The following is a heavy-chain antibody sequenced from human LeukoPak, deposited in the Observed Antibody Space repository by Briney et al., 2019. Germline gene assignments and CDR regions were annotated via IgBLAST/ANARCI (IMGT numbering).Heavy chain of an antibody. J-gene: IGHJ4*02. CDR2: ISYRGTT. Sequence: PSETLSLTCTVSRGSISSGGYYWSWIRQHPGRGLEWIGYISYRGTTYYNPSLNSRVSISVDTSKNQYSLKLNSVTAADTAVYYCARGLRWLQLCYFDYWGQGTLVTVSS. CDR1: RGSISSGGYY. V-gene: IGHV4-31*03. D-gene: IGHD5-24*01. CDR3: ARGLRWLQLCYFDY.